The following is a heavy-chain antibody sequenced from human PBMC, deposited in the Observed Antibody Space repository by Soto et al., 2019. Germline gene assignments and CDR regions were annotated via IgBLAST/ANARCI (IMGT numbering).Heavy chain of an antibody. CDR3: AKDEGVGGTLGLFDY. V-gene: IGHV3-30*18. CDR2: MSSAGSKL. CDR1: GFDFTYYA. J-gene: IGHJ4*02. D-gene: IGHD1-26*01. Sequence: QVQLVESGGGAVQPGESLRLSCVASGFDFTYYAMHWVRQAPGKGLESVAVMSSAGSKLHHTDSVKGRFTISRDNSKNTLYLQMNRLRKEDTAVYFCAKDEGVGGTLGLFDYWGQGTLVSVSS.